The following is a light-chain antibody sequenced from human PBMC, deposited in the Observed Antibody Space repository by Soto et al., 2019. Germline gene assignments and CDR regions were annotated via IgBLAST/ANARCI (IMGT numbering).Light chain of an antibody. CDR3: SAFTGTTYV. CDR2: DVS. J-gene: IGLJ1*01. CDR1: SSDVGGNKY. Sequence: QSALTQPASVSGSPGQSITISCTGTSSDVGGNKYVSWYQHYPGKAPKLMICDVSNRPSVVSNRFSGSKSGNTASLTISGLQAEDEADYYCSAFTGTTYVFGTGTKVTVL. V-gene: IGLV2-14*03.